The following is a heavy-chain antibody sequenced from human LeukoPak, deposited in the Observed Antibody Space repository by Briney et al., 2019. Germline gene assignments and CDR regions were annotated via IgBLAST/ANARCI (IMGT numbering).Heavy chain of an antibody. CDR3: ARREVVVVPAAPPDYYGMDV. Sequence: SVKLSCKASGGTFSGYAISWVRQAPGQGLEWMGGIIPIFGTANYAQKFQGRVTITADESTSTAYMELSSLRSEDTAVYYCARREVVVVPAAPPDYYGMDVWGKGTTVTVSS. J-gene: IGHJ6*04. CDR1: GGTFSGYA. V-gene: IGHV1-69*13. CDR2: IIPIFGTA. D-gene: IGHD2-2*01.